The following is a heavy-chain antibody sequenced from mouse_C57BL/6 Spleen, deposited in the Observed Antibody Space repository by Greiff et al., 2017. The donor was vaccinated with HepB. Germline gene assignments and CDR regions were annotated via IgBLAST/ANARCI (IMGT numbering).Heavy chain of an antibody. J-gene: IGHJ4*01. CDR2: INYDGSST. V-gene: IGHV5-16*01. D-gene: IGHD4-1*01. CDR1: GFTFSDYY. CDR3: ARSLGRDYHYYAMDY. Sequence: VQLVESEGGLVQPGSSMKLSCTASGFTFSDYYMAWVRQVPEKGLEWVANINYDGSSTYYLDSLKSRFIISRDNAKNILYLQMSSLKSEDTATYYCARSLGRDYHYYAMDYWGQGTSVTVSS.